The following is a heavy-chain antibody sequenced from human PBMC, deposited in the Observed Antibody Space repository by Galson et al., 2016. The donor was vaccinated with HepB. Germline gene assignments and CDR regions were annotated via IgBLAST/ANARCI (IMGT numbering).Heavy chain of an antibody. V-gene: IGHV3-23*01. CDR3: GKHGGFDY. CDR1: GFSFSTSG. Sequence: SLRLSCAASGFSFSTSGMSWVRQTPGRGLEWVSGITGSGAITHYADSVKGRFTISRDNSKNTLYLYMNSLRAGDTAVYYCGKHGGFDYWGQGALVTDSS. CDR2: ITGSGAIT. D-gene: IGHD3-16*01. J-gene: IGHJ4*02.